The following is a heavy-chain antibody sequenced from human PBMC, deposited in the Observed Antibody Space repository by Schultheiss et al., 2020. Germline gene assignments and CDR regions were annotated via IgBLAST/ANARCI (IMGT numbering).Heavy chain of an antibody. CDR3: AKDLNYYGSGSCFDY. CDR1: GFTFSSYD. V-gene: IGHV3-30*02. J-gene: IGHJ4*02. D-gene: IGHD3-10*01. CDR2: IWYDGSNK. Sequence: GGSLRLSCAASGFTFSSYDMHWVRQAPGKGLEWVAVIWYDGSNKYYADSVKGRFTISRDNSKNTLYLQMNSLRAEDTAVYYCAKDLNYYGSGSCFDYWGQGTLVTVSS.